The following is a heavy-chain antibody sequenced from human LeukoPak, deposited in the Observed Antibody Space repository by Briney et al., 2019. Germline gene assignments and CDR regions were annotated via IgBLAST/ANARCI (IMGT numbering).Heavy chain of an antibody. CDR2: IYTSGST. V-gene: IGHV4-4*07. J-gene: IGHJ6*03. CDR1: GGSISSYC. D-gene: IGHD3-3*01. Sequence: SQTLSPTCTVAGGSISSYCWSSIRQTAGEGLEWIWRIYTSGSTNYNPSLKSRVTMSVDTSKNQFSLKLSSVTAADTAVYYCASVLKFWSGSLTYYYYYMDVWGKGTTVTVSS. CDR3: ASVLKFWSGSLTYYYYYMDV.